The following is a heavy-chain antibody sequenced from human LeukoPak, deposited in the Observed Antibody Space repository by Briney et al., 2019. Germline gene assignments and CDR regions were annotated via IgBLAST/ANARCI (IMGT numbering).Heavy chain of an antibody. CDR1: GFTFSSYG. V-gene: IGHV3-30*02. CDR3: AKLWFGDHYFDC. J-gene: IGHJ4*02. CDR2: IRYDGSNK. D-gene: IGHD3-10*01. Sequence: PGGSLRLSCAASGFTFSSYGMHWVRQAPGKGLEWVAFIRYDGSNKYYADSVKGRFTISRDNSKNTLYLQMNSLRAEDTAVYFCAKLWFGDHYFDCWGRGTLVTVSS.